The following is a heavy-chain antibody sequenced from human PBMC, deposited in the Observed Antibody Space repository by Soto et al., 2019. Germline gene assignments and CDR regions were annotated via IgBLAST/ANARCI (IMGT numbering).Heavy chain of an antibody. J-gene: IGHJ4*02. V-gene: IGHV4-59*01. Sequence: SETLSLTCTVSGGSISSYYWSWIRQPPGKGLEWIGYIYYSGSTNYNPSLKSRVTISVDTSKNQFSLKLSSVTAADTAVYYCARGGSSGSDFDYWGQGTLVTVSS. CDR1: GGSISSYY. D-gene: IGHD6-19*01. CDR3: ARGGSSGSDFDY. CDR2: IYYSGST.